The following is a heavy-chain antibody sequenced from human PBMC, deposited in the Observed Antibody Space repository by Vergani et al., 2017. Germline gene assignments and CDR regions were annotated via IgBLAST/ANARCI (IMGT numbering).Heavy chain of an antibody. CDR3: ARGGGARRCTNGVCYRGYYYYGMDV. Sequence: QVQLQESGPGLVKPSETLSLTCAVSGYSISSGYYWGWIRQPPGKGLEWIGSIYHSGSTYYNPSLKSRVNISVDTSKNQFSLKLSSVTAADTAVYYCARGGGARRCTNGVCYRGYYYYGMDVWGQGTTVTVSS. CDR2: IYHSGST. V-gene: IGHV4-38-2*01. CDR1: GYSISSGYY. J-gene: IGHJ6*02. D-gene: IGHD2-8*01.